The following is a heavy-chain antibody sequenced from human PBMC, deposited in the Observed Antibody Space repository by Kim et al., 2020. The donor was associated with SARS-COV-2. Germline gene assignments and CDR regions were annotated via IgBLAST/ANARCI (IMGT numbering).Heavy chain of an antibody. D-gene: IGHD3-10*01. CDR1: GFTFNTYG. Sequence: GGSLRLSCAASGFTFNTYGMYWVRQAPGKGLEWVAVISYDGSNKYYADSVKGRFTISRDNSKNTLYLQMNSLRAEDTAVYYCAKAVLRGVNYYYGMDVWGQGTTVTVSS. V-gene: IGHV3-30*18. J-gene: IGHJ6*02. CDR2: ISYDGSNK. CDR3: AKAVLRGVNYYYGMDV.